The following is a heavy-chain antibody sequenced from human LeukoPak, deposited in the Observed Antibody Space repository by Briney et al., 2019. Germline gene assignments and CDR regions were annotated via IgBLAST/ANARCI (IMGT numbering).Heavy chain of an antibody. CDR1: GYTPTELS. CDR2: FDPEDGET. D-gene: IGHD4-17*01. V-gene: IGHV1-24*01. CDR3: ATDQDYGDYGYFQH. J-gene: IGHJ1*01. Sequence: ASVKGSCKVFGYTPTELSMHWVRQAPGKGVEWMGGFDPEDGETIYAQKFQGRVTMTEDTSTDTAYMELSSLRSEDTAVYYCATDQDYGDYGYFQHWGQGTLVTVSS.